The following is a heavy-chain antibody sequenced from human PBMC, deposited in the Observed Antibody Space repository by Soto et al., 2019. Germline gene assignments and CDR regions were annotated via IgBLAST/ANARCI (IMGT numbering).Heavy chain of an antibody. Sequence: PGGSLRLSCAASGFTFSGSAMHWVRQASGKGLEWVGRIRSKANSYATAYAASVKGRFTISRDDSKNTAYLQMNSLKTEDTAVYYCTSHRDSSSGDYYGMDVWGQGTTVTVSS. V-gene: IGHV3-73*01. D-gene: IGHD6-13*01. CDR2: IRSKANSYAT. CDR3: TSHRDSSSGDYYGMDV. CDR1: GFTFSGSA. J-gene: IGHJ6*02.